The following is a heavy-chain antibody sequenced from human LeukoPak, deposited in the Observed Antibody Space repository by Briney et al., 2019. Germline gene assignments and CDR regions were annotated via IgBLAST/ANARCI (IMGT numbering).Heavy chain of an antibody. CDR2: INTNTGNP. Sequence: GASVKVSCKASGYTFTSYAMNWVRQAPGQGLEWMGWINTNTGNPTYAQGFTGRFVFSLDTSVSTAYLQISSLKAEDTAVYYCASIAVPDRTPYYFDYWGQGTLVTVSS. CDR3: ASIAVPDRTPYYFDY. CDR1: GYTFTSYA. V-gene: IGHV7-4-1*02. J-gene: IGHJ4*02. D-gene: IGHD6-19*01.